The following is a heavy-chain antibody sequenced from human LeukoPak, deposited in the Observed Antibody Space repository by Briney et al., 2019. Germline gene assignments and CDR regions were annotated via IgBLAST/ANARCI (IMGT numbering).Heavy chain of an antibody. D-gene: IGHD5-18*01. J-gene: IGHJ6*02. V-gene: IGHV4-59*01. CDR2: IYYSGST. CDR1: GGSISSYY. Sequence: SETLSLTCTVSGGSISSYYWSWIRQPPGKGLEWIGYIYYSGSTNYNPSLKSRVTISVDTSKNQFSLKLSSVTAADTAVYYRARDRGYSYGYYYYGMDVWGQGTTVTVSS. CDR3: ARDRGYSYGYYYYGMDV.